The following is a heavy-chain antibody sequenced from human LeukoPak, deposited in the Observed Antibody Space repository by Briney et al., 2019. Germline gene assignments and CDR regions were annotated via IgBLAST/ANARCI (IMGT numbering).Heavy chain of an antibody. Sequence: PSETLSLTCTVSGGSISSGGYYWSWIRQPPGKGLEWIGYIYHSGSTYYNPSLKSRVTISVDRSKNQFSLKLSSVTAADTAVYYCARHMTVTYDAFHIWGQGTLVTVSS. CDR2: IYHSGST. D-gene: IGHD3-22*01. CDR1: GGSISSGGYY. CDR3: ARHMTVTYDAFHI. J-gene: IGHJ3*02. V-gene: IGHV4-30-2*01.